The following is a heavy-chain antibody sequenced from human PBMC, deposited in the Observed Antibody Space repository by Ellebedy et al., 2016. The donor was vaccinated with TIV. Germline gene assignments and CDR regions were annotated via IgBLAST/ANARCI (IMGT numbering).Heavy chain of an antibody. Sequence: SLKISCAASGFTFSSYAMHWVRQAPGKGLEWVALISYDGTNEHHADSVKGRFTISRDNSKNALYLQMNSLRGDDAAVYYCARNSHFDWSFYIDYWGQGALVTVS. V-gene: IGHV3-33*05. CDR1: GFTFSSYA. CDR2: ISYDGTNE. J-gene: IGHJ4*02. CDR3: ARNSHFDWSFYIDY. D-gene: IGHD3-9*01.